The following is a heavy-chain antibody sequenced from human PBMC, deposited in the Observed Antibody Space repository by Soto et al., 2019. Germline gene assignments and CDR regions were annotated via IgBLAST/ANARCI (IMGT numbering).Heavy chain of an antibody. Sequence: QVQLVQSGAEVKKPGASVKVSCKASGYTFTSYGISWVRQAPGQGLEWMGWISAYNGNTNYAQKLQGRVTMTTDTAPSTAYIELRSLRSDDTAVYYCARDIGYSSRGDYWGQGTLVTVSS. V-gene: IGHV1-18*01. D-gene: IGHD6-13*01. CDR1: GYTFTSYG. J-gene: IGHJ4*02. CDR3: ARDIGYSSRGDY. CDR2: ISAYNGNT.